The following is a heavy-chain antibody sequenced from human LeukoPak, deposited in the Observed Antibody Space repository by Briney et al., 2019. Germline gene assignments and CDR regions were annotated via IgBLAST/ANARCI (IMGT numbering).Heavy chain of an antibody. D-gene: IGHD5-18*01. CDR1: GGSISSYY. V-gene: IGHV4-59*01. CDR3: ARYVDTAMANRGWFDP. Sequence: PSETLSLTCTVSGGSISSYYWSWIRQPPGKGLEWIGYIYYSGSTNYNTSTTTRVTISVDPSKNQFSLKLSSATAADAAVYYCARYVDTAMANRGWFDPWGQGTLVTVSS. J-gene: IGHJ5*02. CDR2: IYYSGST.